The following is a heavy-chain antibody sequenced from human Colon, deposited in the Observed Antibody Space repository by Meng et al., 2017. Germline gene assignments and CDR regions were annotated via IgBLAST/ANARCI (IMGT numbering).Heavy chain of an antibody. CDR2: IYSGGST. CDR1: GFTVSSNY. D-gene: IGHD3-16*01. Sequence: GQLVESGGCLGQPGVSLRLSCAASGFTVSSNYMSWVRQAPGKGLEWVSVIYSGGSTYYADSVKGRFTISRDNSKNTLYLQMNSLRAEDTAVYYCARELMLTFDPWGQGTLVTVSS. J-gene: IGHJ5*02. CDR3: ARELMLTFDP. V-gene: IGHV3-66*02.